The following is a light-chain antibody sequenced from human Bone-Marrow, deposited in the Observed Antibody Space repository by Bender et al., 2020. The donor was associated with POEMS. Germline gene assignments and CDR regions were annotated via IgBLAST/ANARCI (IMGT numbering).Light chain of an antibody. Sequence: QSALTQPASVSGSPGQSITISCTGTSSDVVTYNVVSWYQQHPGKAPNLILYEGSKRPSVVSKRFSGSKSGNTASLTISGLQAEDEADYYCCSYAGSRTWVFGGGTKLTVL. J-gene: IGLJ3*02. CDR2: EGS. V-gene: IGLV2-23*01. CDR1: SSDVVTYNV. CDR3: CSYAGSRTWV.